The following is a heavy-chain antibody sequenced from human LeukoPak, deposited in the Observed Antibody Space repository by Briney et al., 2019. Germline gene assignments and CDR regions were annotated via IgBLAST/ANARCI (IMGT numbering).Heavy chain of an antibody. CDR2: ISGSGDST. CDR3: AKEVYYYGSGSYYNAIDY. J-gene: IGHJ4*02. V-gene: IGHV3-23*01. Sequence: GGSLRLSCAASGFTFSSYAMSWVRQAPGKGLEWVSAISGSGDSTYYADSVKGRFTISRDNSKNTLYLQMNSLRAEDTAVYYCAKEVYYYGSGSYYNAIDYWGQGTLVTVSS. D-gene: IGHD3-10*01. CDR1: GFTFSSYA.